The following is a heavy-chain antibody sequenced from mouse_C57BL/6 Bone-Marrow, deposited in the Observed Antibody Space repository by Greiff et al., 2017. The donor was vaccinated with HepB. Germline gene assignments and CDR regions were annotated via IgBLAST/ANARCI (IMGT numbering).Heavy chain of an antibody. D-gene: IGHD1-1*01. Sequence: QVQLQQSGAELARPGASVKLSCKASGYTFTSYGISWVKQRTGQGLEWIGEIYPRSGNTYYNEKFKGKATLTADKSSSTAYMELRSLTSEDSAVSFCANYGSSYWYFDDWGTGTTVTVSS. V-gene: IGHV1-81*01. CDR2: IYPRSGNT. J-gene: IGHJ1*03. CDR3: ANYGSSYWYFDD. CDR1: GYTFTSYG.